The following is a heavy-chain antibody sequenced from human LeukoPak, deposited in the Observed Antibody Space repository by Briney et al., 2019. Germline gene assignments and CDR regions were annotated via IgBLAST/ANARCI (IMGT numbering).Heavy chain of an antibody. Sequence: KPSETLSLTCAVYGGSFSGYYWSWIRQPPGEGLEWIGEINHSGSTNYNPSLKSRVTISVDTSKNQFSLKLSSVTAADTAVYYCARGGRNGYCSGGSCYNWFDPWGQGTLVTVSS. CDR2: INHSGST. J-gene: IGHJ5*02. CDR1: GGSFSGYY. D-gene: IGHD2-15*01. CDR3: ARGGRNGYCSGGSCYNWFDP. V-gene: IGHV4-34*01.